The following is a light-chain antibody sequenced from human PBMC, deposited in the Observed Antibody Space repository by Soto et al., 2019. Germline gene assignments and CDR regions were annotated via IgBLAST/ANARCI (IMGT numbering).Light chain of an antibody. CDR1: QSVSSN. V-gene: IGKV3-15*01. J-gene: IGKJ1*01. CDR2: GAS. Sequence: EIVMTQSPATLSVSPGERATRSCRASQSVSSNLAWYQQKPGQAPRLLIYGASTRATGIPARFSGSGSGTEFTLTISSLQSEDFAVYYCQQYNNWPPWTFGKGPRWKSN. CDR3: QQYNNWPPWT.